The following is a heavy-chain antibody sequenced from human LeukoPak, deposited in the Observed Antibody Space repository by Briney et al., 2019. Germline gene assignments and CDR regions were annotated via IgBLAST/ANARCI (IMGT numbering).Heavy chain of an antibody. D-gene: IGHD6-6*01. CDR2: IIGSGGST. V-gene: IGHV3-23*01. CDR1: GFTFSAYA. CDR3: ARAGSSSSYYYYGMDV. Sequence: GGSLRLSCAAPGFTFSAYAMSWVRQAPGKGLEWVSTIIGSGGSTYDADSVKGRFTISRDNSKNTLYLQMNSLRAEDTAVYYCARAGSSSSYYYYGMDVWGQGTTVTVSS. J-gene: IGHJ6*02.